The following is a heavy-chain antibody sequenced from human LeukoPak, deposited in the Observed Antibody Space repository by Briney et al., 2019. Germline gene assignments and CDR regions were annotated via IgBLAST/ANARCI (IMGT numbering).Heavy chain of an antibody. V-gene: IGHV3-48*03. CDR3: AKDATAVPGTVYMDV. CDR1: GFTFSDYE. J-gene: IGHJ6*03. CDR2: ISISGTTI. D-gene: IGHD6-13*01. Sequence: PGGSLRLSCAASGFTFSDYEMNWVRQAPGKVLEWLSHISISGTTIHYADSVKGRFTISRDNAKNSVYLQMTSLRAEDTALYYCAKDATAVPGTVYMDVWGKGTTVTISS.